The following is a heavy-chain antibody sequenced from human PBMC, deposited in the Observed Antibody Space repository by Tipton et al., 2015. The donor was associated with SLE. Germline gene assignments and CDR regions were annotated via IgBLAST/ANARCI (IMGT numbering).Heavy chain of an antibody. V-gene: IGHV4-4*07. CDR1: GGSISSYY. CDR2: SYTNENT. CDR3: AREFLNPVTTVHYYFDL. Sequence: TLSLTCTVSGGSISSYYWSWIRQPAGGGLEWIGRSYTNENTNYNPSLKSRVTISVDTSQNHFSLKLISVTAADTAVYYCAREFLNPVTTVHYYFDLWGRGTLVTVSS. J-gene: IGHJ2*01. D-gene: IGHD4-11*01.